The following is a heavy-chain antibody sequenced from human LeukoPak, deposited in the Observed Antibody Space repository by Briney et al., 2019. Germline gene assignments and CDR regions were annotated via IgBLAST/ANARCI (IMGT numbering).Heavy chain of an antibody. J-gene: IGHJ4*02. Sequence: ASVKVSCKVSGYXLTELSIHWVRQAPGKGLEWMGGFDPEDGEKIYAQKFQGRVTMTEDTSTDTAYMELSSPRSDDTAVYYCATETTAGTLDYWGQGTLVTVSP. D-gene: IGHD6-13*01. CDR3: ATETTAGTLDY. V-gene: IGHV1-24*01. CDR1: GYXLTELS. CDR2: FDPEDGEK.